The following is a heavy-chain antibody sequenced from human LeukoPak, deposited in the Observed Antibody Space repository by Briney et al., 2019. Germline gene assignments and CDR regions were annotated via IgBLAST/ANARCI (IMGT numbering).Heavy chain of an antibody. J-gene: IGHJ4*02. CDR2: ISYDGSNK. CDR1: GFTFSSYA. CDR3: ARDTHADY. V-gene: IGHV3-30-3*01. Sequence: GGSLRLSCAASGFTFSSYAMHWVRQAPGKGLEWVAVISYDGSNKYYADSVKGRFTISRDNSKNTLYLQMNSLRAEDTAVYYCARDTHADYWGQGTLVTVSS.